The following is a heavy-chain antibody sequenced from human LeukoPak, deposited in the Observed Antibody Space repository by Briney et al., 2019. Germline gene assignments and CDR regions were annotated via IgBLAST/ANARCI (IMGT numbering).Heavy chain of an antibody. Sequence: SGGSLRLSCAASGFTLSSYAMTWVRQAPGKGLEWVSAISGAGDSTYYADSLKGRFTISRDNSKNTLYLQMNSLRADDTAVYYCTLGSLYSSSWYGDFWGQGTLVTVSS. CDR1: GFTLSSYA. J-gene: IGHJ4*02. CDR3: TLGSLYSSSWYGDF. CDR2: ISGAGDST. V-gene: IGHV3-23*01. D-gene: IGHD6-13*01.